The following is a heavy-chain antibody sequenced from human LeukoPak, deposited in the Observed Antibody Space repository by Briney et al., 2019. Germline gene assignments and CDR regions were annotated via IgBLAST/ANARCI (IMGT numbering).Heavy chain of an antibody. CDR3: AWGMDV. J-gene: IGHJ6*02. V-gene: IGHV3-7*04. CDR2: IKQDGSEK. CDR1: GFTFRGFL. Sequence: PGGSLRLSCAASGFTFRGFLMGWVRQTPGKGLEWVANIKQDGSEKYYADAVKGRFTISRDNAKNSLYLQMNSLRLEDTAIYYCAWGMDVWGQGTTVTVSS.